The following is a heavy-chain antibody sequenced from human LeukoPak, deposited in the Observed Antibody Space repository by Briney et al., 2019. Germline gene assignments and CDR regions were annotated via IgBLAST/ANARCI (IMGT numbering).Heavy chain of an antibody. CDR1: GLSVSSNY. D-gene: IGHD6-19*01. CDR3: GKGGGWLYYFDY. Sequence: PGGSLRPSCAASGLSVSSNYMNWVRQAPGKGLEWVSAINNRDGITYYADSVKGRFTISRDKSKSTVYLQMNILRAADTAVYYCGKGGGWLYYFDYWGQGTLVTVSS. CDR2: INNRDGIT. V-gene: IGHV3-23*01. J-gene: IGHJ4*02.